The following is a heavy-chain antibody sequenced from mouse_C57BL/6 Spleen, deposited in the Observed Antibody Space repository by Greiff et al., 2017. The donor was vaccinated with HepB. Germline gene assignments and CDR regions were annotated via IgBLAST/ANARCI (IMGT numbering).Heavy chain of an antibody. CDR1: GYTFTSYW. J-gene: IGHJ4*01. Sequence: QVQLQQPGAELVMPGASVKLSCKASGYTFTSYWMHWVKQRPGQGLEWIGEIDPSDSYTNYNQKLKGKSTLTVDKSSSTAYMQLSSLTSEDSAVYYCARKEDAMDYWGQGTSVTVSS. CDR2: IDPSDSYT. V-gene: IGHV1-69*01. CDR3: ARKEDAMDY.